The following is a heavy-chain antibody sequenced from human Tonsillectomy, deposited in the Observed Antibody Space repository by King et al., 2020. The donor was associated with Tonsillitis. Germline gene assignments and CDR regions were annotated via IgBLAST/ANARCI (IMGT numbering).Heavy chain of an antibody. CDR2: ISYDGSNK. Sequence: VQLVESGGGVVQPGRSLRLSCAASGFTFSSYGMHWVRQAPGKGLEWVAVISYDGSNKYYADSVKGRFTISRDNSKNTLYLQMNSLRAEDTAVYYCAKDEGPYSLYYVDYWGQGTLVTVSS. J-gene: IGHJ4*02. D-gene: IGHD2-15*01. V-gene: IGHV3-30*18. CDR3: AKDEGPYSLYYVDY. CDR1: GFTFSSYG.